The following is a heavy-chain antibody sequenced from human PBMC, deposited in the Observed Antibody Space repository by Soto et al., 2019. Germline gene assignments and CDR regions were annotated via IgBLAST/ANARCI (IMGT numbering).Heavy chain of an antibody. V-gene: IGHV3-33*01. CDR1: GFTFSSYG. CDR2: IWYDGNSK. J-gene: IGHJ4*02. D-gene: IGHD7-27*01. CDR3: ARDSSSGEGFDL. Sequence: QVQLVESGGGVVQPGRSLRLSCAASGFTFSSYGMHWVRQAPGKGLEWMAVIWYDGNSKDYGDSVWGRFTVSRDNSKNTLYLQMDSLRAEDTAVYYCARDSSSGEGFDLWGQGTLVTVSS.